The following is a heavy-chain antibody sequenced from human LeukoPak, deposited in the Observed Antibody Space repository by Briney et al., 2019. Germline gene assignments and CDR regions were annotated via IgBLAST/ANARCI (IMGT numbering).Heavy chain of an antibody. CDR1: GFIFSDYW. V-gene: IGHV3-7*01. Sequence: SGGSLRLSCAASGFIFSDYWMSWVRQAPGKGLEWVANIKLDESEKYYVDSVKGRFTISRDNAKNSLYLQMNSLRAEDTAVYYCVNDCASQRCYWGQGTLVTVSS. D-gene: IGHD2-21*02. CDR3: VNDCASQRCY. J-gene: IGHJ4*02. CDR2: IKLDESEK.